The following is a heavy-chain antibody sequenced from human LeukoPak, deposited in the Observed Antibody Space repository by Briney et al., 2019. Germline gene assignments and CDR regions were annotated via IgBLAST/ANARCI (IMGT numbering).Heavy chain of an antibody. CDR2: ILNDGRHI. Sequence: GGSLRLSCTASGFIFSSYGMHWVRQAPGKGVEWVAAILNDGRHIDHAESVRGRFTISRDNFKNTLYLQMNSLRPEDTAVYYRTSPDTADTWGQGTLVTVSS. CDR3: TSPDTADT. J-gene: IGHJ5*02. V-gene: IGHV3-30*03. CDR1: GFIFSSYG. D-gene: IGHD5-18*01.